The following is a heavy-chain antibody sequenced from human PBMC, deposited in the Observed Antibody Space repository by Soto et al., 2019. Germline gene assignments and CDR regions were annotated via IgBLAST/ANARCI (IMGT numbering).Heavy chain of an antibody. CDR3: ARLEGLATISYYFDY. Sequence: SETLSLTCTVSGGSISSSSYYWGWIRQPPGKGLEWIGSIYYSGSTYYSPSLKSRVTISVDTSKNQFSLKLSSVTAADSAVYFCARLEGLATISYYFDYWGQGTLVTVSS. CDR2: IYYSGST. CDR1: GGSISSSSYY. D-gene: IGHD3-9*01. V-gene: IGHV4-39*01. J-gene: IGHJ4*02.